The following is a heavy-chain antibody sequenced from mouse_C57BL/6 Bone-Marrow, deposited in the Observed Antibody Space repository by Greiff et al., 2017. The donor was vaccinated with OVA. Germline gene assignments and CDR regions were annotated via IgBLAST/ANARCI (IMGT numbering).Heavy chain of an antibody. CDR1: GYTFTSYW. CDR3: ARSGMVTFDY. Sequence: QVQLKQSGAELVKPGASVKLSCKASGYTFTSYWMHWVKQRPGQGLEWIGMIHPNSGSTNYNEKFKSKATLTVDKSSSTAYMQLSSLTSEDSAVYYCARSGMVTFDYWGQGTTLTVSS. CDR2: IHPNSGST. D-gene: IGHD2-2*01. J-gene: IGHJ2*01. V-gene: IGHV1-64*01.